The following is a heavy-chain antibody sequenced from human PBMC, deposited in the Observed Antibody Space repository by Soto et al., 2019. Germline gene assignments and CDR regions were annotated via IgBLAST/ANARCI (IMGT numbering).Heavy chain of an antibody. CDR1: GFTFSSYA. D-gene: IGHD7-27*01. Sequence: QVQLVESGGGVVQPGRSLRLSCAASGFTFSSYAMHWVRQAPGKGLEWVAVISYDGSNKYYADSVKGRFTISRDNSKNTLYLQMNSLRAEDTAVYYCARVWGGNWGWVPRSPFDYWGQGTLVTVSS. V-gene: IGHV3-30-3*01. J-gene: IGHJ4*02. CDR3: ARVWGGNWGWVPRSPFDY. CDR2: ISYDGSNK.